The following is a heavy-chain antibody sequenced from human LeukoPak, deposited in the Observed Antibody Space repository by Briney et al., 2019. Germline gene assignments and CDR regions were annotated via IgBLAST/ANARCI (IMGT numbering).Heavy chain of an antibody. CDR1: VYTLTELS. D-gene: IGHD1-26*01. CDR3: ATSEPPRESYEAFDY. CDR2: FDSEDGET. V-gene: IGHV1-24*01. J-gene: IGHJ4*02. Sequence: ASVTVSCKVSVYTLTELSMHWVRQAPGKGLAGMGVFDSEDGETIYAQKFQGRVTMTEDTSTDTAYMELSSLRSEDTAVYYCATSEPPRESYEAFDYWGQGTLVTVSS.